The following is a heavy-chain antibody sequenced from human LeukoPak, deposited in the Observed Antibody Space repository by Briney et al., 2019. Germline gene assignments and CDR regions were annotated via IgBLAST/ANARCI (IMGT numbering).Heavy chain of an antibody. CDR1: GYTFTGYY. V-gene: IGHV1-2*02. Sequence: GESLKISCKGSGYTFTGYYMHWVRQAPGQGLEWMGWINPNSGGTNYAQKFQGRVTMTRDTSISTAYMELSRLRSDDTAVYHCARGRDSGITGTSAPLWDYWGQGTLVTVSS. J-gene: IGHJ4*02. D-gene: IGHD1-20*01. CDR2: INPNSGGT. CDR3: ARGRDSGITGTSAPLWDY.